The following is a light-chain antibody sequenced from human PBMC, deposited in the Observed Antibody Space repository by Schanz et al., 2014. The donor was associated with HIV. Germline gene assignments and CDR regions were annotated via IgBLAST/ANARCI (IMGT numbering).Light chain of an antibody. CDR1: QSVSSN. CDR3: QQYGSS. CDR2: DAS. Sequence: EIVLTQSPATLSVSPGERATLSCRASQSVSSNLAWYQQKPGQAPRLLIYDASNRATGIPARFSGSGSGTDFTLTISRLEPEDFAVYYCQQYGSSFGPGTKVEIK. V-gene: IGKV3-20*01. J-gene: IGKJ3*01.